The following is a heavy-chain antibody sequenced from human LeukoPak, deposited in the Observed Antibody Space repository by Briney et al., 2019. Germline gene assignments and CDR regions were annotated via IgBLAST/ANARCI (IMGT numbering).Heavy chain of an antibody. CDR3: ARSGIAARPRADY. D-gene: IGHD6-6*01. CDR2: ISSSSSYT. J-gene: IGHJ4*02. Sequence: GSLRLSCAASGFTFSDYYMSWIRQAPGEGLEWVSYISSSSSYTNYADSVKGRFTISRDNAKNSLYLQMNSLRAEDTAVYYCARSGIAARPRADYWGQGTLVTVSS. V-gene: IGHV3-11*06. CDR1: GFTFSDYY.